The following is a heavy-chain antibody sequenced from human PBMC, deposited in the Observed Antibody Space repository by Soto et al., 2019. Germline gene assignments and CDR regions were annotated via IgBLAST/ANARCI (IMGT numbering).Heavy chain of an antibody. J-gene: IGHJ3*02. CDR3: ARDRGYPDSFDI. D-gene: IGHD2-2*01. V-gene: IGHV3-74*01. CDR2: INGDGTTT. Sequence: EVQLVESGGGLIQPGESLRLSCAASGFPFGPFYMHWVRQAPGKGLEWVSHINGDGTTTVYADSVKGRFIISRDNAKNTLYLQMTSLRAEDTAVYYCARDRGYPDSFDIWGQGTMVTVSS. CDR1: GFPFGPFY.